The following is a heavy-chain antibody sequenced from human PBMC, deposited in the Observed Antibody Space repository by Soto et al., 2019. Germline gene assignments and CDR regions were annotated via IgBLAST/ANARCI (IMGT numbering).Heavy chain of an antibody. Sequence: GESLKISCKVFGYNFPNYWIGWVRQMPGKGPEWMGIIYPGDSDVRYSPSFQGQVTISADKSINTAYLQWRSLKASDAAMYYCARRDGLKIDHWGQGTPVTVSS. J-gene: IGHJ4*02. CDR1: GYNFPNYW. CDR2: IYPGDSDV. V-gene: IGHV5-51*01. CDR3: ARRDGLKIDH. D-gene: IGHD3-16*01.